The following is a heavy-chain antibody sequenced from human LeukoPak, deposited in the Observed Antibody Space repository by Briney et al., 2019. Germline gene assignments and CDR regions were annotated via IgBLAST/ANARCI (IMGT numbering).Heavy chain of an antibody. Sequence: GESLKISCKGSGYSFTSYWIAWVRQMPGKGLEWMGIIYPGDSDTTYSPSFQGQVTISADKSISTAYLQWSSLKASDTAMYYCARTFGRDYAHYYMDVWGKGTTVTVSS. J-gene: IGHJ6*03. CDR1: GYSFTSYW. CDR2: IYPGDSDT. CDR3: ARTFGRDYAHYYMDV. V-gene: IGHV5-51*01. D-gene: IGHD4-17*01.